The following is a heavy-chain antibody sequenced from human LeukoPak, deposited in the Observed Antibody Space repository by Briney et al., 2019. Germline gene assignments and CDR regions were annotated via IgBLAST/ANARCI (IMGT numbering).Heavy chain of an antibody. CDR1: GFTFSSYG. Sequence: GGSLRLSCAASGFTFSSYGMHWVRQAPGKGLEWVAFIRYDGSNKSYADSVKGRFTISRDNSKNTLYLQMNSLRAEDTAVYYCAKDRCSGGSCYPALYYFDYWGQGTLVTVSS. V-gene: IGHV3-30*02. D-gene: IGHD2-15*01. CDR3: AKDRCSGGSCYPALYYFDY. CDR2: IRYDGSNK. J-gene: IGHJ4*02.